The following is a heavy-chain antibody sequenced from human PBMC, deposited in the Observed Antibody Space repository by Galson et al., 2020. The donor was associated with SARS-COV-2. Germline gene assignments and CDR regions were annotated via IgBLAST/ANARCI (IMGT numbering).Heavy chain of an antibody. J-gene: IGHJ6*02. CDR2: IKQDGSEK. D-gene: IGHD6-13*01. CDR3: ARDYIAAAGINFYGMDV. CDR1: GFTFSSYW. Sequence: GSLRLSCAASGFTFSSYWMSWVRQAPGKGLEWVANIKQDGSEKYYVDSVKGRFTISRDNAKNSLYLQMNSLRAEDTAVYYCARDYIAAAGINFYGMDVWGQGTTVTVSS. V-gene: IGHV3-7*01.